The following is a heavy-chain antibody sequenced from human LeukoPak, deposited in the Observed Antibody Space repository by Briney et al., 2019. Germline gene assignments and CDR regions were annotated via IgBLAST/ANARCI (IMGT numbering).Heavy chain of an antibody. CDR1: GYTFTNYG. CDR3: ARDSEAYYYYGSGSYYAPGY. J-gene: IGHJ4*02. Sequence: ASVKVSCKASGYTFTNYGISWVRQAPGQGLEWMGWISAYNGNTNYAQKFQGRVTMTTDTSTSTAYMELRSLRSDDTAVYYCARDSEAYYYYGSGSYYAPGYWGQGTLVTVSS. D-gene: IGHD3-10*01. V-gene: IGHV1-18*01. CDR2: ISAYNGNT.